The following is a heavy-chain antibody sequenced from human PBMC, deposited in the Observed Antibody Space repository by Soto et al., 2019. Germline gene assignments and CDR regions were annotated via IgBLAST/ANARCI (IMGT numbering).Heavy chain of an antibody. CDR3: ARVQRYDSLTGSAPAYGMDV. CDR1: GGTISSDA. Sequence: QVHLVQSGAEMKRAGSSVRVSCKGLGGTISSDAISWVRQAPGRGLEWMGGIIPVIGAPNYGQRFQGRSTITADESTNTAYMELSSLRPEDTAIYYCARVQRYDSLTGSAPAYGMDVWGQGTTVTVSS. V-gene: IGHV1-69*01. D-gene: IGHD3-9*01. CDR2: IIPVIGAP. J-gene: IGHJ6*02.